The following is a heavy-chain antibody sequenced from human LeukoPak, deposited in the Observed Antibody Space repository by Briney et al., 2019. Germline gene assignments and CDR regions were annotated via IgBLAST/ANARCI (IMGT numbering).Heavy chain of an antibody. D-gene: IGHD2-21*02. CDR1: GFTFSNFA. CDR3: AKDTSRCGGDCPGYFDY. J-gene: IGHJ4*02. CDR2: FGGSGII. Sequence: GGSLRPSCAASGFTFSNFAMGWVRRPPGKGLEWVSGFGGSGIIHYADSVKGRFTISRDNPKNTLYLLMNSLRPEDTAVYYCAKDTSRCGGDCPGYFDYWGQGTLVTVSS. V-gene: IGHV3-23*01.